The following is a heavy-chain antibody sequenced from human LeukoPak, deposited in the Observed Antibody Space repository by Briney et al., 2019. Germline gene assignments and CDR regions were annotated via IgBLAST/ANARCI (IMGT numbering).Heavy chain of an antibody. CDR3: APDHYYDSSGYYGY. V-gene: IGHV1-69*04. Sequence: SVKASCKASGGTFSSYAISWVRQAPGQGLEWMGRIIPILGIANYAQKFQGRVTITADKSTSTAYMELSSLRSEDTAVYYCAPDHYYDSSGYYGYWGQGTLVTVSS. CDR1: GGTFSSYA. D-gene: IGHD3-22*01. CDR2: IIPILGIA. J-gene: IGHJ4*02.